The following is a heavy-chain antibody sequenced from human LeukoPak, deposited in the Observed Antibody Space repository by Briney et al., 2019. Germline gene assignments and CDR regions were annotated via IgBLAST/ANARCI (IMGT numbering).Heavy chain of an antibody. J-gene: IGHJ5*02. CDR2: IYHSGST. D-gene: IGHD3-22*01. V-gene: IGHV4-4*02. CDR3: ARGGYGKDNLNWFDP. CDR1: GGSISSSNW. Sequence: PSGTLSLTCAVSGGSISSSNWWSWVRQPPGKGLEWIGEIYHSGSTNYNPSLKSRVTISVDKSKNQFSLKLSSVTAADTAVYYCARGGYGKDNLNWFDPWGQGTLVTVSS.